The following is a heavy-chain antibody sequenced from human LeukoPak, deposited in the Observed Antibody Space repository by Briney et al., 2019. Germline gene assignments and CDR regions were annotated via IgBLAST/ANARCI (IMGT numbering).Heavy chain of an antibody. D-gene: IGHD1-1*01. CDR2: ISGSGDTS. V-gene: IGHV3-23*01. CDR1: GLTFSSSA. J-gene: IGHJ4*02. CDR3: AEDFRGHGYFVDY. Sequence: PGGSLRLSCAAPGLTFSSSAVCWVRQAPGKGLEWVSAISGSGDTSFYADSVKGRFTISRDNSKNTLYLQMNSLSAEDTAVYYCAEDFRGHGYFVDYWGQGTLVTVSS.